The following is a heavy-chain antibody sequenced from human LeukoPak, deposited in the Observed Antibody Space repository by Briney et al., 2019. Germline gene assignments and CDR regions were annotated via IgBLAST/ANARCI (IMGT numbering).Heavy chain of an antibody. CDR1: GFIFRCYS. CDR2: INTGGIAT. CDR3: AREGFSGGFDN. D-gene: IGHD2-8*02. Sequence: PGGSLRHSCAASGFIFRCYSMIWVRQAPGKGLEWVSYINTGGIATSYADSVKGGFTISRDNAKISLNLQMNSLRDEDTAVDYCAREGFSGGFDNWGQGTMVTVSS. J-gene: IGHJ3*02. V-gene: IGHV3-48*02.